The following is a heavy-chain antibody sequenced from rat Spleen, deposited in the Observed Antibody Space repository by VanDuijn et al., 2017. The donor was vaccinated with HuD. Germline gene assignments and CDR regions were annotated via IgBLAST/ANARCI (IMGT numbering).Heavy chain of an antibody. Sequence: EVQLVESDGGLVQPGRSLKLSCAASGFTFSDYYMAWVRQAPTKGLEWVATISTGGGNTYYRDSVKGRFTVSRDNAKSTLSLQMDSLRSEDTATYYCARRHYGYTDYFDDWGQGVMVTVSS. D-gene: IGHD1-9*01. V-gene: IGHV5-25*01. J-gene: IGHJ2*01. CDR2: ISTGGGNT. CDR3: ARRHYGYTDYFDD. CDR1: GFTFSDYY.